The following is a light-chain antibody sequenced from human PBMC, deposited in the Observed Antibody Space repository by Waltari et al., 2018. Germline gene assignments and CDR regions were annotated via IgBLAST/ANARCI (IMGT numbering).Light chain of an antibody. CDR3: QVWHAAIDPGV. CDR2: YDS. Sequence: VLTQPPSVSVAPGETARITCGGANIGSYSVHWYQQKPGQAPVLVIFYDSDRPSGIPERFSGSNSGNTATLTITRVEAGDEANYYCQVWHAAIDPGVFGTGTEVSVL. J-gene: IGLJ1*01. V-gene: IGLV3-21*04. CDR1: NIGSYS.